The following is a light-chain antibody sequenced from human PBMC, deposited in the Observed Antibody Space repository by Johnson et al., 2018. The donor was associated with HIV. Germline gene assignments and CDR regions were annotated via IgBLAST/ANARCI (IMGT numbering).Light chain of an antibody. CDR2: ENH. CDR3: GTWDTSLSALYV. J-gene: IGLJ1*01. Sequence: QSVLTQPPSVSAAPGQKVTISCSGSSSNIGNNYVSWYQQLPGTAPKLLIYENHTRPSGIPDRFSGSKSGTSATLGITGLQTGDEADYYCGTWDTSLSALYVFGTGTKVTVL. V-gene: IGLV1-51*02. CDR1: SSNIGNNY.